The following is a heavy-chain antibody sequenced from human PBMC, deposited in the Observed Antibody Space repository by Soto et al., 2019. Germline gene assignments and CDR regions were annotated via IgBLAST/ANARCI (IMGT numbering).Heavy chain of an antibody. CDR2: VSGTGDST. J-gene: IGHJ4*02. CDR3: AKDNGNYGSGTFSH. D-gene: IGHD3-10*01. Sequence: GESLRLSCAASGFTVTSYAMSWVRQAPGKGLEWVSLVSGTGDSTHYANSVRGRSTISRDDSKATLYLQMSGLRAEDTAVYYCAKDNGNYGSGTFSHWGQGTLVTVSS. CDR1: GFTVTSYA. V-gene: IGHV3-23*01.